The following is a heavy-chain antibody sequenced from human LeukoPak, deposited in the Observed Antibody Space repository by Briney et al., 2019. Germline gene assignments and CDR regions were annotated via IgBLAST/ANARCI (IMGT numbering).Heavy chain of an antibody. CDR2: ISSSSSYI. Sequence: GGSLRLSCAASGFTFSSYSMNWVRQAPGKGLEWVSSISSSSSYIYYADSVKGRFTISRDNAKNSLYLQMNSLRAEDTAVYYCARGIEVVVVAATASDYWGQGTLVTVSS. V-gene: IGHV3-21*01. D-gene: IGHD2-15*01. CDR1: GFTFSSYS. J-gene: IGHJ4*02. CDR3: ARGIEVVVVAATASDY.